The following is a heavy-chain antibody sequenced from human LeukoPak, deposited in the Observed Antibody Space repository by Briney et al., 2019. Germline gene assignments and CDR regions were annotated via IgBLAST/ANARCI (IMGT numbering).Heavy chain of an antibody. Sequence: GGSLRLSCAASGFTVSSSYMSWVRQAPGKGLEWVSVIYSGGSTYYADSVKGRFTISRDNSKNTLYLQMNSLRAEDTAVYYCARDEGSSVLDAWAKGTPVTVPS. CDR2: IYSGGST. CDR1: GFTVSSSY. V-gene: IGHV3-66*01. CDR3: ARDEGSSVLDA. J-gene: IGHJ6*03. D-gene: IGHD3-10*01.